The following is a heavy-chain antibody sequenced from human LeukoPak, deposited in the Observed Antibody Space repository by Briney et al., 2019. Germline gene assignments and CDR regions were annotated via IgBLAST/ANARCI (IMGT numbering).Heavy chain of an antibody. J-gene: IGHJ5*02. Sequence: SETLSLTCTVSGASISGSSHYFWGWIRQTPGKGLEWIGSIYYSGITYYNPSLKSRVTISVDTSKNQFSLKLSSVTAADTAVYYCARGPRVMVQWFDPWGQGTLVTVSS. V-gene: IGHV4-39*07. D-gene: IGHD3-10*01. CDR2: IYYSGIT. CDR3: ARGPRVMVQWFDP. CDR1: GASISGSSHYF.